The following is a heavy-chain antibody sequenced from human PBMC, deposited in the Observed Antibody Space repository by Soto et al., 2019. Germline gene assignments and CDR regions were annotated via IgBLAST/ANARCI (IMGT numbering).Heavy chain of an antibody. D-gene: IGHD6-19*01. CDR2: ISTTGTT. CDR1: GASISSYF. CDR3: AREAGPDRWFDP. V-gene: IGHV4-4*07. Sequence: PSETLSLTCTVSGASISSYFWTWIRQPAGKGLDWIGRISTTGTTNYNPSLKSRVTMSVDTSENHFSLNLSSVTAADTAVYYCAREAGPDRWFDPWGQGTLVTV. J-gene: IGHJ5*02.